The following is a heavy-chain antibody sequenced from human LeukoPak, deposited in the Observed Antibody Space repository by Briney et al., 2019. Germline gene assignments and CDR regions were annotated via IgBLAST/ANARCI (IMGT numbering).Heavy chain of an antibody. CDR3: ASDLRFYHY. D-gene: IGHD3-3*01. J-gene: IGHJ4*02. CDR1: GGPFSGYY. V-gene: IGHV4-34*01. CDR2: INHSGST. Sequence: PSETLSLTCAVYGGPFSGYYWSWIRQPPGKGLEWIGEINHSGSTNYNPSLKSRVTISVDTSKNQFSLKLSSVTAADTAVYYCASDLRFYHYWGQGTLVTVSS.